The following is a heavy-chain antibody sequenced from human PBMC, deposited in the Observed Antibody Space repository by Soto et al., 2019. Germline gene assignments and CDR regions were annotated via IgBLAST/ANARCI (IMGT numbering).Heavy chain of an antibody. CDR2: IIPILGIA. Sequence: ASVKVSCKASGGTFSSYAISWVRQAPGQGLEWMGGIIPILGIANYAQKFQGRVTITADKSTSTAYMELSSLRSEDTAVYYCAGALRYSSSSQPYYYYYMDVWGQGTTVTVSS. CDR3: AGALRYSSSSQPYYYYYMDV. D-gene: IGHD6-6*01. J-gene: IGHJ6*03. V-gene: IGHV1-69*10. CDR1: GGTFSSYA.